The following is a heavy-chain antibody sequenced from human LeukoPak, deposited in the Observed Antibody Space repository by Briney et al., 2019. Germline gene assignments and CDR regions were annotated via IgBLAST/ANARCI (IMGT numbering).Heavy chain of an antibody. V-gene: IGHV4-59*08. J-gene: IGHJ4*02. CDR3: ARSRGYSYGTTFLDY. D-gene: IGHD5-18*01. Sequence: SETLSLTCTVSGGSISTYYWSWIRQPPGKGLEWIGYIYYSGSTNYNPSLKSRVTISVDTSKTQFSLKLSSVTAADTAAYYCARSRGYSYGTTFLDYWGQGTLVTVSS. CDR1: GGSISTYY. CDR2: IYYSGST.